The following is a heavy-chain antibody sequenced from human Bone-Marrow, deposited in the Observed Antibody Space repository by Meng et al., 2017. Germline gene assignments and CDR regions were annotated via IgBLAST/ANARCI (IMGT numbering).Heavy chain of an antibody. D-gene: IGHD3-16*01. CDR3: ARDLGGGFNYYYGMDV. V-gene: IGHV3-11*04. CDR2: ISSSGSTI. CDR1: GFTFSDYY. J-gene: IGHJ6*02. Sequence: GESLKISCAASGFTFSDYYMSWIRQAPGKGLEWVSYISSSGSTIYYADSVKGRFTISRDNAKNSLYLQMNSLRAEDTAVYYCARDLGGGFNYYYGMDVWGQGTTVTVS.